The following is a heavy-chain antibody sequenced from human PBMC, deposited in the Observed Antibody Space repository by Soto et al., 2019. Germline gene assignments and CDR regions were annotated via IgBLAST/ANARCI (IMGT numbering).Heavy chain of an antibody. CDR2: ISGSGGST. CDR3: AKDEEGGSGYSGYAGVGGS. V-gene: IGHV3-23*01. J-gene: IGHJ4*02. CDR1: GFTFSSYA. Sequence: GGSLRLSCAASGFTFSSYAMSWVRQAPGKGLEWVSAISGSGGSTYYADSVKGRFTISRDNSKNTLYLQMNSLRAEDTAIYYCAKDEEGGSGYSGYAGVGGSWGQGTLVTVSS. D-gene: IGHD5-12*01.